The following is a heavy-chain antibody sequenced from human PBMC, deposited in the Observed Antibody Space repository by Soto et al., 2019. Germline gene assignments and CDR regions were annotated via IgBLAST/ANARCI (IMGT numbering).Heavy chain of an antibody. CDR1: GYTFTSYD. D-gene: IGHD6-13*01. V-gene: IGHV1-8*01. J-gene: IGHJ6*02. CDR3: AIRGYSSSWYYYYYYGMDV. CDR2: MNPNSGNT. Sequence: QVQLVQSGAEVKKPGASVKVSCKASGYTFTSYDINWVRQATGQGLEWMGWMNPNSGNTGYAQKFQGRVTMTRNTSISNAYMELSSLRAEDTAVYYCAIRGYSSSWYYYYYYGMDVWGQGNTVTVSS.